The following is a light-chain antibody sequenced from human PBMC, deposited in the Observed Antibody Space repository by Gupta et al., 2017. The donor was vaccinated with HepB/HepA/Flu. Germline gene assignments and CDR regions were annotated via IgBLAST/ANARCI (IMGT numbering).Light chain of an antibody. CDR3: QQINSSPFT. V-gene: IGKV1-9*01. Sequence: DIQLTQSPSFLSASVGDRVTITCRASQGISSYLAWYQQKPGKAPKLLIYDASTLQSGVPSRFSGSGGGTEFTLTISSLQHEDFATYYCQQINSSPFTFGRGTKVEIK. CDR2: DAS. CDR1: QGISSY. J-gene: IGKJ4*01.